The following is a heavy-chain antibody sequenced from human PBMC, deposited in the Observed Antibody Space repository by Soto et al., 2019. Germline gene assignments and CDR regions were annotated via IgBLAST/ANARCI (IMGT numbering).Heavy chain of an antibody. CDR3: AKEHVAATTYYFDY. Sequence: PGGSLRLSCAASGFTFDDYAMHWVRQAPGKGLEWVSGISWNSGSIGYADSVKGRFTISRDNAKNSLYLQMNSLRAEDTALYYCAKEHVAATTYYFDYWGQGTLVTVSS. CDR1: GFTFDDYA. D-gene: IGHD2-15*01. V-gene: IGHV3-9*01. CDR2: ISWNSGSI. J-gene: IGHJ4*02.